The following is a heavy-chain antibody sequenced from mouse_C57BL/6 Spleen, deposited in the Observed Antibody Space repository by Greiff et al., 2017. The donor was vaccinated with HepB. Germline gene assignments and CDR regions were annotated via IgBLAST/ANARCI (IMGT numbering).Heavy chain of an antibody. CDR1: GYSITSGYY. D-gene: IGHD3-2*02. Sequence: EVHLVESGPGLVKPSQSLSLTCSVTGYSITSGYYWNWIRQFPGNKLEWMGYISYDGSNNYNPSLKNRISITRDTSKNQFFLKLNSVTTEDTATYYCARRKTAQATMDYWGQGTSVTVSS. CDR2: ISYDGSN. V-gene: IGHV3-6*01. CDR3: ARRKTAQATMDY. J-gene: IGHJ4*01.